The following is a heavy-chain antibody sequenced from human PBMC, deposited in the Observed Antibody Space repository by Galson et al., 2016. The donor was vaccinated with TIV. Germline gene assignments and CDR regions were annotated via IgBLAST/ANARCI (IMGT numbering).Heavy chain of an antibody. CDR1: GFSLSASGVG. J-gene: IGHJ6*02. D-gene: IGHD3-10*02. CDR2: IYWDDDE. CDR3: VHLPNMFYYGMDV. Sequence: PALVKPTQTVTLTCSLSGFSLSASGVGVAWIRQPPGKALEWLAHIYWDDDERYSPSLKSRLTITKDTSKNQVVLRMTNMDPMDTATYYCVHLPNMFYYGMDVWGQGTTVTVSS. V-gene: IGHV2-5*02.